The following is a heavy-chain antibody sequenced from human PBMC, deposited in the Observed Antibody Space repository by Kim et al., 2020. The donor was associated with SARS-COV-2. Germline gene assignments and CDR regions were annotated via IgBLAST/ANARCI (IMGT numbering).Heavy chain of an antibody. CDR2: VNSDGSST. V-gene: IGHV3-74*01. J-gene: IGHJ4*02. Sequence: GGSLRLSCAASGFTFSNYWMQWVRQVPRKGLVWVARVNSDGSSTSYADSVKGRFTISRDNAKNTLYLQMNSLRAEDTAVYYCARDKGTDLGRFDYWGQGTLVTVSS. D-gene: IGHD1-26*01. CDR3: ARDKGTDLGRFDY. CDR1: GFTFSNYW.